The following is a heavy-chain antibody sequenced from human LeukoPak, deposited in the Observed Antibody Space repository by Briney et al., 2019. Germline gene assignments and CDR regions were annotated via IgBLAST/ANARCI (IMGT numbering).Heavy chain of an antibody. CDR1: GYIFTSYY. J-gene: IGHJ4*02. D-gene: IGHD3-3*01. CDR3: AVDRRGWSGRDY. CDR2: INPSGGST. V-gene: IGHV1-46*01. Sequence: ASVKVSCKASGYIFTSYYRHWVRQAPGQGLEWMGIINPSGGSTSYAQKFQGRVTMTRDTSTSTVYMELSSLRSEDTAVYYCAVDRRGWSGRDYWGQGTLVTVSS.